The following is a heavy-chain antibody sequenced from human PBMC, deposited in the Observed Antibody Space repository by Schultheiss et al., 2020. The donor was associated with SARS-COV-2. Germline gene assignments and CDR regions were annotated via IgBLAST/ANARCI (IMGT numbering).Heavy chain of an antibody. Sequence: GESLKISCVASGFTLRTYAMNWVRQAPGRGLVWVSRINSDGSSTSYADSVKGRFTISRDNAKNSLYLQMNSLRAEDTAVYYCARDTDWGQGTLVTVSS. V-gene: IGHV3-74*01. J-gene: IGHJ4*02. CDR3: ARDTD. CDR2: INSDGSST. CDR1: GFTLRTYA.